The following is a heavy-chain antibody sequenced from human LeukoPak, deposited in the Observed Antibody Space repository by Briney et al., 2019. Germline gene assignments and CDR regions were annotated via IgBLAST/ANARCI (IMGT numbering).Heavy chain of an antibody. D-gene: IGHD3-16*01. CDR1: GGTFSSYA. CDR3: ARDFVRGGEVVTPRFYYYMDV. V-gene: IGHV1-69*05. J-gene: IGHJ6*03. Sequence: GASVKVSCKASGGTFSSYAISWVRQAPGQGLEWMGGIIPIFGTANYAQKFQGRVTITTDESTSTAYMELSSLRSEDTAVYYCARDFVRGGEVVTPRFYYYMDVWGKGTTVTVSS. CDR2: IIPIFGTA.